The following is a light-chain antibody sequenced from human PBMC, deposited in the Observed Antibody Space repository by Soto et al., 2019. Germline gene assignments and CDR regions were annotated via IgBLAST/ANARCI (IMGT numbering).Light chain of an antibody. CDR1: RSVSGC. J-gene: IGKJ4*01. CDR3: QQRCNWPPVT. Sequence: IVLTQSPATLSLSAGERATLSCMASRSVSGCVAWYQQKAGQPPRLHNYDASDRATGLPARFSGSESGTDFTLTTSSLEPEDCAVYYCQQRCNWPPVTFGGGTKVESK. CDR2: DAS. V-gene: IGKV3-11*01.